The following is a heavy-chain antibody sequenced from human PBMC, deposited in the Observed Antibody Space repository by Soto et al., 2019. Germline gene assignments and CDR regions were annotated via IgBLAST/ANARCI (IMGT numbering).Heavy chain of an antibody. Sequence: ASVKVSCKASGYTFTYYHVHWVRQAPGQGLEWMGIINPNGGDTTYAQKFQGRVTMTRDTSTSTVYMELRSLRSEDTAVYYCARGKGMEQNYYYQGMDVWGQGTTVTVSS. D-gene: IGHD1-1*01. J-gene: IGHJ6*02. CDR1: GYTFTYYH. V-gene: IGHV1-46*01. CDR3: ARGKGMEQNYYYQGMDV. CDR2: INPNGGDT.